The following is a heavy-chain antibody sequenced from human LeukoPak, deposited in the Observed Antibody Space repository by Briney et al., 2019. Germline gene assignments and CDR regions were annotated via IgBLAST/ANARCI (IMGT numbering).Heavy chain of an antibody. CDR1: GFTFSSYA. Sequence: PGGSLRLSCAASGFTFSSYAMSWVRQAPGKGLERVSSITSSGAATYYADSVKGRFTISRDNSDNTLYLQMNSLRAEDTAVYYCAKDRTSYYGSNGHYYKLNGDCWGQGTLVTVSS. D-gene: IGHD3-22*01. J-gene: IGHJ4*02. V-gene: IGHV3-23*01. CDR3: AKDRTSYYGSNGHYYKLNGDC. CDR2: ITSSGAAT.